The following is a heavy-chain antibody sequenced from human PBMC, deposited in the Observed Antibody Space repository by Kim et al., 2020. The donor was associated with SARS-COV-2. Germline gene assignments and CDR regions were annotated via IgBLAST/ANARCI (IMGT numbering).Heavy chain of an antibody. CDR1: GYTFTSYG. Sequence: ASVKVSCKASGYTFTSYGISWVRQAPGQGLEWMGWISAYNGNTNYAQKLQGRVTMTTDTSTSTAYMELRSLRSDDTAVYYCARVPIVVVPAAMGNYYYMDVWGKGTTVTVSS. CDR3: ARVPIVVVPAAMGNYYYMDV. J-gene: IGHJ6*03. D-gene: IGHD2-2*01. CDR2: ISAYNGNT. V-gene: IGHV1-18*01.